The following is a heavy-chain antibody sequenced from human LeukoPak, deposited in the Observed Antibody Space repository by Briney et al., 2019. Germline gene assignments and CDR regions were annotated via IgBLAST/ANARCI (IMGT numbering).Heavy chain of an antibody. J-gene: IGHJ5*02. CDR2: IYYSGST. CDR3: AREVVGPDEDWFDP. CDR1: GGSISSYY. V-gene: IGHV4-59*01. D-gene: IGHD1-26*01. Sequence: PSETLSLTCTVSGGSISSYYWSWIRQPPGKGLEWIGYIYYSGSTNYNPSLKSRVTISVDTSKNQFSLKLSSVTAADTAAYYCAREVVGPDEDWFDPWGQGTLVTVSS.